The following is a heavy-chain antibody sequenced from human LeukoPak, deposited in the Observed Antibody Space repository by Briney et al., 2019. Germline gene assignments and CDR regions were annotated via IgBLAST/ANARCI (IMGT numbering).Heavy chain of an antibody. V-gene: IGHV4-34*01. CDR2: INHSGST. CDR3: ARRDYRKRMAY. Sequence: SETLSLTCAVYGGSFSGYYWSWIRQPPGKGLEWIGEINHSGSTNYNSSLKSRVTISVDTSKNQFSLKLSSVTAADTAVYYCARRDYRKRMAYWGQGTLVTVSS. CDR1: GGSFSGYY. J-gene: IGHJ4*02. D-gene: IGHD1-14*01.